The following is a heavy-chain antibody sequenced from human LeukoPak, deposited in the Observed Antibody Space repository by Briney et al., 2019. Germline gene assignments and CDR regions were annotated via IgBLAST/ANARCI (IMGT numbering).Heavy chain of an antibody. J-gene: IGHJ4*02. V-gene: IGHV3-23*01. Sequence: GGSLRLSCAASAFTFSRNAMTWVRQAPGKGLEWVATISGSDDSTYYADSVKGRFTISRDNSKNTLYLQMISLRAEDTAVYYCATGLVRSHFFDYWGQGTLVTVSS. CDR3: ATGLVRSHFFDY. D-gene: IGHD1-26*01. CDR2: ISGSDDST. CDR1: AFTFSRNA.